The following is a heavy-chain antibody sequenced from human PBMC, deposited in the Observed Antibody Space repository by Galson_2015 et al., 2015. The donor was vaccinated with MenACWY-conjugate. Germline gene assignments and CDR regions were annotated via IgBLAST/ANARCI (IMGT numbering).Heavy chain of an antibody. D-gene: IGHD3-10*01. Sequence: SLRLSCAASGFTFSSYAMHWVRQAPGKGLEWVAVIWYGGSNKYYADSVKGRFTISRDNSKNTLYLQMNSLRAEDTAVYYCAREGATMVRGATYYYGMDVWGQGTTVTVSS. V-gene: IGHV3-33*01. CDR3: AREGATMVRGATYYYGMDV. J-gene: IGHJ6*02. CDR2: IWYGGSNK. CDR1: GFTFSSYA.